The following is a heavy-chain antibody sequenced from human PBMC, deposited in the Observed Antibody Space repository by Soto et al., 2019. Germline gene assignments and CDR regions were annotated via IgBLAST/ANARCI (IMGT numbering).Heavy chain of an antibody. CDR2: IIPNSGGT. D-gene: IGHD6-19*01. V-gene: IGHV1-2*02. CDR3: ARGQGSGWYEDLDY. CDR1: RYTFIAYH. J-gene: IGHJ4*02. Sequence: QVQLVQSGAEVKKPGASVKVSCKASRYTFIAYHMHWVRQAPGQGLEWMGWIIPNSGGTNYAQRFQGRVTLTRDTSISTAYMELSGLKSDDTAVYYCARGQGSGWYEDLDYWGQGTLVTVSS.